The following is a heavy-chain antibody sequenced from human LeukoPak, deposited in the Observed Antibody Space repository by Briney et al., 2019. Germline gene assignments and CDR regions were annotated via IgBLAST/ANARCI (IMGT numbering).Heavy chain of an antibody. J-gene: IGHJ3*02. CDR2: ISAYNGHT. CDR3: ARALGDGDYEKGAHAFDI. CDR1: GYTFTSYG. V-gene: IGHV1-18*01. Sequence: ASVKVSCKASGYTFTSYGISWVRQAPGQGLEWMGWISAYNGHTNYAQKFQGRVTITADESTSTAYMELSSLRSEDTAVYYCARALGDGDYEKGAHAFDIWGQGTMVTVSS. D-gene: IGHD4-17*01.